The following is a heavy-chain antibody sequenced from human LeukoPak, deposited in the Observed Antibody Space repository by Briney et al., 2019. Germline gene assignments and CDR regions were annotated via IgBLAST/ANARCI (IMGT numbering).Heavy chain of an antibody. D-gene: IGHD3-10*01. Sequence: GASVKVSCKASGYTFTGYYMHWVRQAPGQGLEWMGWINPNSGGTNYAQKFQGRVTMTRDTSISTAYMELSRLRSDDTAVYYCARDLVLLYAGALDAFDIWGRGTMVTVSS. J-gene: IGHJ3*02. V-gene: IGHV1-2*02. CDR2: INPNSGGT. CDR3: ARDLVLLYAGALDAFDI. CDR1: GYTFTGYY.